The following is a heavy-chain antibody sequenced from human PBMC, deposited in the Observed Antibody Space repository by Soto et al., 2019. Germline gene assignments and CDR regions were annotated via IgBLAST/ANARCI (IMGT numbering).Heavy chain of an antibody. V-gene: IGHV3-64D*06. CDR2: ISINGGNT. CDR1: GFTFSSYA. J-gene: IGHJ4*02. CDR3: LIYSDYSNSMELHSF. Sequence: GGSLRLSCSASGFTFSSYAMHWVRQAPGKGLEYVSAISINGGNTYYADSVRGRFTTSRDNSKNTLYLQMSSLRPEDTAVYYCLIYSDYSNSMELHSFRAQRSLVPVSS. D-gene: IGHD4-4*01.